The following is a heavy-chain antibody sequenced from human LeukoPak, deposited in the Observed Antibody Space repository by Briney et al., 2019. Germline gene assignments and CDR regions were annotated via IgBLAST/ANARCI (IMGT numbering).Heavy chain of an antibody. CDR2: ISPSSSTI. Sequence: GGSLRLSCAASGFTFSRYSMTWVRLAPGKGLEWVSYISPSSSTIYYADSVKGRFTISRDDAKNSLYLQMNSLRDEDAAVYYCARDNWFDCWGQGTLVTVSS. CDR3: ARDNWFDC. J-gene: IGHJ5*01. V-gene: IGHV3-48*02. CDR1: GFTFSRYS.